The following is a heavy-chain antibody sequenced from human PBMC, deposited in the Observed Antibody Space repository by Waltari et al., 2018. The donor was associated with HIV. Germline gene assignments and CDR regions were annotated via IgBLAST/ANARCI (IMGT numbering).Heavy chain of an antibody. J-gene: IGHJ4*02. CDR1: GYTFTTYA. Sequence: QVQLVQSGSELKKPGASVKVSCRASGYTFTTYAINWVRQAPGQGLEWMGWFNTKAGNPTYAQDFTGRFVFSLDTSVSTAYLQINSLKAEDTAVYYCARGPGRSVDYWGQGTLVTVSS. CDR2: FNTKAGNP. D-gene: IGHD3-10*01. CDR3: ARGPGRSVDY. V-gene: IGHV7-4-1*02.